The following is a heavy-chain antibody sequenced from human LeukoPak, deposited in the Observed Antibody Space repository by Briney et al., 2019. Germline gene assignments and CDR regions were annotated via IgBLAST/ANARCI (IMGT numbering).Heavy chain of an antibody. CDR3: ATQSYGAFDY. D-gene: IGHD4-17*01. CDR1: GFTISIHW. J-gene: IGHJ4*02. Sequence: GGSLRLSCAASGFTISIHWMSWVRRSPGKGLEWVANIKPDGGEKYYMDSVRGRFTISRDNAKNSLYLQMNSLRVEDTAVYYCATQSYGAFDYWGQGALVTVSS. CDR2: IKPDGGEK. V-gene: IGHV3-7*01.